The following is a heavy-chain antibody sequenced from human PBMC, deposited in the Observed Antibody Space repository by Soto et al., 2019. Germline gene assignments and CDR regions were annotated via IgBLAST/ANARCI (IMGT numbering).Heavy chain of an antibody. CDR3: ARVTGTHYYYYYMDV. CDR1: GFTFSDYY. CDR2: ISSSGSTI. Sequence: GGSLRLSCAASGFTFSDYYMSWIRQAPGKGLEWVSYISSSGSTIYYADSVKGRFTISRDNAKNSLYLQMNSLRAEDTAVYYCARVTGTHYYYYYMDVWGKGTTVTVSS. D-gene: IGHD1-20*01. V-gene: IGHV3-11*01. J-gene: IGHJ6*03.